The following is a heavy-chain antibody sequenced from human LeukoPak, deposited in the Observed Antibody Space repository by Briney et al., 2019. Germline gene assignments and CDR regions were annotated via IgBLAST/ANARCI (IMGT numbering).Heavy chain of an antibody. V-gene: IGHV3-30*18. CDR3: AKDGGSSGSGQFDP. Sequence: GGSLRLSCAASGFTFSNYGMHWVRQAPGKGLEWVAVISYDGSNKYYGDSVKGRFTISRDNSKNTLFLQMNSLRAEDTAVYYCAKDGGSSGSGQFDPWGQGTLVTVSS. CDR1: GFTFSNYG. D-gene: IGHD3-10*01. CDR2: ISYDGSNK. J-gene: IGHJ5*02.